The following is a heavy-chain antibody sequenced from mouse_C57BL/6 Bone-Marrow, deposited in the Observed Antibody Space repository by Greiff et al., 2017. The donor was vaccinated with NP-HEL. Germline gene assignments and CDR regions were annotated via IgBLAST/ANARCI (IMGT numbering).Heavy chain of an antibody. CDR1: GFTFSSYG. CDR2: ISSGGSYT. CDR3: ASPYSNYAMDY. D-gene: IGHD2-5*01. V-gene: IGHV5-6*01. J-gene: IGHJ4*01. Sequence: EVQGVESGGDLVKPGGSLKLSCAASGFTFSSYGMSWVATISSGGSYTYYPDSVKGRFTISRDNAKNTLYLQMSSLKSEDTAMYYCASPYSNYAMDYWGQGTSVTVSS.